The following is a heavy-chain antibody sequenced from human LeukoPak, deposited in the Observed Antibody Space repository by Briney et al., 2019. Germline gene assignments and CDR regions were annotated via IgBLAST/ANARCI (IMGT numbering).Heavy chain of an antibody. D-gene: IGHD6-19*01. CDR3: ARGPHIAVADPYNWFDP. CDR2: ISAYNGNT. J-gene: IGHJ5*02. Sequence: ASVKVSCKASGYTFTSYGISWVRQAPGQGLEWMGWISAYNGNTNYAQKLQGRVTMTTDTSTSTAYMELRSLRSDDTAVYYCARGPHIAVADPYNWFDPWGQGTLITVSS. V-gene: IGHV1-18*01. CDR1: GYTFTSYG.